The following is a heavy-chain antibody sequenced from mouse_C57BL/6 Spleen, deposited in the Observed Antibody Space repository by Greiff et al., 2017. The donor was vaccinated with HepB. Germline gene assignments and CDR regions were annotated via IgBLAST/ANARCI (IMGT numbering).Heavy chain of an antibody. J-gene: IGHJ4*01. CDR2: ISYDGSN. CDR3: ARDLELWAMDY. V-gene: IGHV3-6*01. D-gene: IGHD4-1*01. Sequence: EVKVEESGPGLVKPSQSLSLTCSVTGYSITSGYYWNWIRQFPGNKLEWMGYISYDGSNNYNPSLKNRISITRDTSKNQFFLKLNSVTTEDTATYYCARDLELWAMDYWGQGTSVTVSS. CDR1: GYSITSGYY.